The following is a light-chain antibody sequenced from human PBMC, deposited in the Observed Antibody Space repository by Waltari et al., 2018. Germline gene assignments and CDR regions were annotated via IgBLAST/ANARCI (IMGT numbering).Light chain of an antibody. Sequence: AIRMTQSPSSLSASTGDRVTITCRASQGISSYLAWYQQKPGKAPKLLIYAASTLQNGVPKRFSGSGSGTDFTLTISCLQSEDFATYYCQQYYSYPRTFGQGTKVEIK. CDR2: AAS. CDR1: QGISSY. J-gene: IGKJ1*01. V-gene: IGKV1-8*01. CDR3: QQYYSYPRT.